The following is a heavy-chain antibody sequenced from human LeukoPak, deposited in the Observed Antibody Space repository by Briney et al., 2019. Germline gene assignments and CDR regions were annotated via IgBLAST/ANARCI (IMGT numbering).Heavy chain of an antibody. CDR3: AGFSPYYYDSSGYRKDDY. CDR2: IYYSGST. J-gene: IGHJ4*02. Sequence: SETLSLTCTVSGYSISSSSYYWGWIRQPPGKGLEWIGSIYYSGSTYYNPSLKSRVTISVDTSKNQFSLKLSSVTAADTAVYYCAGFSPYYYDSSGYRKDDYWGQGTLVTVSS. CDR1: GYSISSSSYY. V-gene: IGHV4-39*01. D-gene: IGHD3-22*01.